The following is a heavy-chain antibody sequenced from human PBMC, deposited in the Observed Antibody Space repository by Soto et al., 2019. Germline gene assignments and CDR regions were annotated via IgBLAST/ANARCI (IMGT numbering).Heavy chain of an antibody. CDR3: ARDGHYGDDLRAFDI. Sequence: QVQLVESGGGVVQPGRSLGLSCAASGFTFSNSAMHWVRQAPDRGLEWVALISYDGINQYSAGSVKGRFTISRDNSKNTLYLQLNSLGPDDTALYYCARDGHYGDDLRAFDIWGQCTMVTVSS. D-gene: IGHD4-17*01. V-gene: IGHV3-30*03. J-gene: IGHJ3*02. CDR1: GFTFSNSA. CDR2: ISYDGINQ.